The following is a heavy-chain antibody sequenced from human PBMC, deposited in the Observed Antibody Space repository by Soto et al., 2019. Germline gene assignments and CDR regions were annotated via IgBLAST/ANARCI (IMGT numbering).Heavy chain of an antibody. J-gene: IGHJ4*02. D-gene: IGHD4-17*01. CDR3: ARDPGPPYGDYFDY. V-gene: IGHV3-33*01. Sequence: GGSLRLSCAASGFTFSSYGMHWVRQAPGKGLEWVAVIWYDGSNKYYADSVKGRFTISRDNSKNTLYLQMNSLRAEDTAVYYCARDPGPPYGDYFDYWGQGTLVTVSS. CDR1: GFTFSSYG. CDR2: IWYDGSNK.